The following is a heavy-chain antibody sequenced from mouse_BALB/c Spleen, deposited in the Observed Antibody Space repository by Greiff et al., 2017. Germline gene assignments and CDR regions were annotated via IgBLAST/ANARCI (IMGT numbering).Heavy chain of an antibody. CDR1: GDSITSGY. CDR2: ISYSGST. J-gene: IGHJ1*01. Sequence: VQLKQSGPSLVKPSQTLSLTCSVTGDSITSGYWNWIRKFPGNKLEYMGYISYSGSTYYNPSLKSRISITRDTSKNQYYLQLNSVTTEDTATYYCADYRYDDWYFDVWGAGTTVTVSS. V-gene: IGHV3-8*02. D-gene: IGHD2-14*01. CDR3: ADYRYDDWYFDV.